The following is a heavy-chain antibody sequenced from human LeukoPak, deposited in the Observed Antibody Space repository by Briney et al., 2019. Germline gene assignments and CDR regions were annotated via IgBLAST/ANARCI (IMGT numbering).Heavy chain of an antibody. J-gene: IGHJ5*02. Sequence: ASVKVSCKASGYTFTSYFIHWMRQAPGQGPEWVGIVHPSGGSTSYAEKFQGRVTMTSDTSTSTVYMELSSLRSEDTAVYYCAREVQDILTVYPFLDPWGQGTLVTVSS. V-gene: IGHV1-46*01. CDR2: VHPSGGST. D-gene: IGHD3-9*01. CDR3: AREVQDILTVYPFLDP. CDR1: GYTFTSYF.